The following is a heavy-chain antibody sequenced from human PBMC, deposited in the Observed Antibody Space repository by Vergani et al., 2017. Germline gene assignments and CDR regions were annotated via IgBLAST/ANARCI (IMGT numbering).Heavy chain of an antibody. CDR2: INHSGST. D-gene: IGHD3-10*01. CDR1: GGSFSGYY. V-gene: IGHV4-34*01. Sequence: QVQLQQWGAGLLKPSETLSLTCAVYGGSFSGYYWSWIRQPPGQGLEWRGEINHSGSTNYYPSLKSRVTISVDTSKNQFSLELSSVTAADTAVYYCARGIYGSEPREQKRYYCYMDVWGKGTTVTVSS. CDR3: ARGIYGSEPREQKRYYCYMDV. J-gene: IGHJ6*03.